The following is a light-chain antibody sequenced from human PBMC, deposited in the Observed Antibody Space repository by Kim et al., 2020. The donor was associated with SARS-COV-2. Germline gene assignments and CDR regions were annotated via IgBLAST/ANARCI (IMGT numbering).Light chain of an antibody. Sequence: QSVLTQPPSVSGAPGQRVTISCTGSSSNIGAGYDVHWYQQLPGTAPKLLIYGNSNRPSGVPDRFSGSKSGTSASLAITGLQAEGEGDYYCQSYDRRLSGSGVFGGGTQLTVL. CDR1: SSNIGAGYD. CDR3: QSYDRRLSGSGV. J-gene: IGLJ3*02. CDR2: GNS. V-gene: IGLV1-40*01.